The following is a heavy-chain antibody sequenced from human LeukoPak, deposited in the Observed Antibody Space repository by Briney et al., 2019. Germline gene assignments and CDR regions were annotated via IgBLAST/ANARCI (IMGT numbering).Heavy chain of an antibody. V-gene: IGHV3-21*01. J-gene: IGHJ5*02. D-gene: IGHD6-19*01. Sequence: PGGSLRLSCAASGFTLSRYSMNWVRQAPGKGLEWVSSISTSSSYTYYADSVKGRFTISRDNAKNSLYLQMNSLRAEDTAVYYCASSGWYSTPNWFDPWGQGTLVIVSS. CDR3: ASSGWYSTPNWFDP. CDR1: GFTLSRYS. CDR2: ISTSSSYT.